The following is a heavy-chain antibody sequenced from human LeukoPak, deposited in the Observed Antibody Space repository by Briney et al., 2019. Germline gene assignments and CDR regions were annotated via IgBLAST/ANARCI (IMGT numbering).Heavy chain of an antibody. V-gene: IGHV1-18*01. D-gene: IGHD6-13*01. J-gene: IGHJ4*02. CDR1: GYSFTSYG. CDR2: ISIYNGNT. Sequence: ASVNVSFTASGYSFTSYGISWEWLAPAPGHELMGWISIYNGNTNYAQKLQGRVTMTPDTSTSTGSMELRSVRSDDTAVYYCARLMPHQLVLDYWGQATLVSVSS. CDR3: ARLMPHQLVLDY.